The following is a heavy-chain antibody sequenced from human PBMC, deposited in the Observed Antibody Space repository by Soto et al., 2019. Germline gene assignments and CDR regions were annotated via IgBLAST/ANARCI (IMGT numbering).Heavy chain of an antibody. V-gene: IGHV3-15*01. CDR3: TAGYGRTDNDF. CDR2: IKGKGGNGAT. D-gene: IGHD5-18*01. J-gene: IGHJ4*02. Sequence: EVQLVESGGGLVKPGGSTRLSCAASGFTFIYAWMTWVRQAPGKGLEWVARIKGKGGNGATDYAAPVKGRFTISRDDSRNTLYLQMTSLKTEDTAVYYCTAGYGRTDNDFWGKGTLVTVSP. CDR1: GFTFIYAW.